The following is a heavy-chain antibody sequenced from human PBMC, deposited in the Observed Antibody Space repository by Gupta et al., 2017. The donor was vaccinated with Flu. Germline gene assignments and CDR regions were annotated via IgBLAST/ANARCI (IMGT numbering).Heavy chain of an antibody. CDR2: ISTCSRYI. CDR3: ARGPYRATEPIDY. V-gene: IGHV3-21*01. J-gene: IGHJ4*02. D-gene: IGHD1-26*01. CDR1: GFNFSSYT. Sequence: EVQLVESGGGLVKPGGSLRLSCAASGFNFSSYTMNWVRQAPGKGLEWVSSISTCSRYIYYADSVKGRFTISRDNAKNSLYLQMNSLRAEDTAVYYCARGPYRATEPIDYWGQGTLVTVSS.